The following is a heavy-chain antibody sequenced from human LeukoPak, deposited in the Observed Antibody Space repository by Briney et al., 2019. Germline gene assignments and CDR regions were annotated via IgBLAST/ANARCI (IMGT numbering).Heavy chain of an antibody. CDR1: GDSVSSSTSA. D-gene: IGHD1-26*01. J-gene: IGHJ4*02. V-gene: IGHV6-1*01. CDR2: TYYRSKWYN. CDR3: VRGEHFDY. Sequence: SQTLSLTCAISGDSVSSSTSAWNWVRQSPSRGLEWLGRTYYRSKWYNDYAESVKSRIAINPDTSKNQFSLHLNSVTPEDTAVYYCVRGEHFDYWGQGTLVTVSS.